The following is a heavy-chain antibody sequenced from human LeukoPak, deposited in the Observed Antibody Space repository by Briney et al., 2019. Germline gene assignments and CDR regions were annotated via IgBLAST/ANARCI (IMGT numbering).Heavy chain of an antibody. D-gene: IGHD3-22*01. CDR3: ARQFSTGSRYYFDY. CDR1: GGSVSSHY. J-gene: IGHJ4*02. CDR2: IYYIGST. Sequence: SETLSLTCTVSGGSVSSHYWGWIRQPPGKGLEWIGYIYYIGSTNYNPSLKSRVTMSVDTSKNQFSLNLTSVTAADTAVYYCARQFSTGSRYYFDYWGPGTLVTVSS. V-gene: IGHV4-59*08.